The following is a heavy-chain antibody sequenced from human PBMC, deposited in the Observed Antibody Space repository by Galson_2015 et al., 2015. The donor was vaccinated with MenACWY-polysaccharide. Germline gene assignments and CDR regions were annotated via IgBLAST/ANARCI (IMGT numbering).Heavy chain of an antibody. CDR3: ARDSSVATQILFDS. D-gene: IGHD2-15*01. CDR1: GFSFSSYA. J-gene: IGHJ4*02. V-gene: IGHV3-30*04. Sequence: SLRLSCAASGFSFSSYAIHWVRQAPGKGLEWVAVISKDGRDKYYVDSARVRFTISRDNSKSTVYLQMNSLTPEDSAVYYCARDSSVATQILFDSWGQGTLVTVSS. CDR2: ISKDGRDK.